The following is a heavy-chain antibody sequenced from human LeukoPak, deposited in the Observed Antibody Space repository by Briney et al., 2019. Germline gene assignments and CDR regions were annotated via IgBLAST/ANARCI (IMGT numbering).Heavy chain of an antibody. V-gene: IGHV3-15*01. J-gene: IGHJ4*02. CDR2: IKSKTDGGTT. CDR3: TTGPGDSSGYYIRY. Sequence: GSLILSCAASGFTFSNAWMSWVRPAPGKGLEWVGRIKSKTDGGTTDYAAAVKGRFTISRDDSKNTLYLQMNSLKTEDTAVYYCTTGPGDSSGYYIRYWGQGTLVTVSS. D-gene: IGHD3-22*01. CDR1: GFTFSNAW.